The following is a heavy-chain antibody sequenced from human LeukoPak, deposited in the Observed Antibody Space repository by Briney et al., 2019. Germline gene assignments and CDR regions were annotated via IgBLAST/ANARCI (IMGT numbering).Heavy chain of an antibody. D-gene: IGHD3-22*01. Sequence: SETLSLTCAVYGGSFSGYYWSWIRQPPGKGLEWIGEINHSGGTNYNPSLKSRVTISVDTSKNQFSLKLSSVTAADTAVYYCARGFEYYYDSSGYYRGPNYYYYYMDVWGKGTTVTVSS. V-gene: IGHV4-34*01. CDR3: ARGFEYYYDSSGYYRGPNYYYYYMDV. J-gene: IGHJ6*03. CDR2: INHSGGT. CDR1: GGSFSGYY.